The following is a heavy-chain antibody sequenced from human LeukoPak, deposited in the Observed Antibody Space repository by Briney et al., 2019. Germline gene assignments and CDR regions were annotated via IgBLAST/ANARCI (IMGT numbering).Heavy chain of an antibody. CDR3: ARVGIDYLASYHLDH. Sequence: GGSLRLSCAASGFTFNYSWMSWVRQAPGKGLEWVANIKKRGSEKSYVDSVKGRFSISRDNTKNSVFLQMNSLRAEDTAVYYCARVGIDYLASYHLDHWGRGTLVTVSS. CDR1: GFTFNYSW. CDR2: IKKRGSEK. J-gene: IGHJ4*02. D-gene: IGHD2/OR15-2a*01. V-gene: IGHV3-7*01.